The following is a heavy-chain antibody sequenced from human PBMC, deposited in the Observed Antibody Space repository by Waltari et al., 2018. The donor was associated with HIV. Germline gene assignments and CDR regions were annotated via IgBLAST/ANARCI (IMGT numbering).Heavy chain of an antibody. J-gene: IGHJ6*02. CDR2: IYIGGST. Sequence: EVQLVESGGGLVQPGGSLRLSCAASGFTVSSNYMSWVRQAPGKGREWVSVIYIGGSTYYADSVKGRFTISRDNSKNTLYLQMNSLRAEDTAVYYCASIAYCGGDCYPRGMDVWGQGTTVTVSS. CDR1: GFTVSSNY. CDR3: ASIAYCGGDCYPRGMDV. V-gene: IGHV3-66*01. D-gene: IGHD2-21*02.